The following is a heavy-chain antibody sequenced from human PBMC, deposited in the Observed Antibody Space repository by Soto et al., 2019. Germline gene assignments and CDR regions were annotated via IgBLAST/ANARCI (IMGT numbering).Heavy chain of an antibody. CDR3: AKGPHSSGWHYFDY. Sequence: GGSLRLSCAASGFTFSGYAMSWVRQAPGKGLEWVSTFSGGNTYYADSVKGRFTISRDNSKNTLYLQMTSLSAEDTAVYYCAKGPHSSGWHYFDYWGQGSLVTVSS. J-gene: IGHJ4*02. CDR1: GFTFSGYA. D-gene: IGHD6-19*01. CDR2: FSGGNT. V-gene: IGHV3-23*01.